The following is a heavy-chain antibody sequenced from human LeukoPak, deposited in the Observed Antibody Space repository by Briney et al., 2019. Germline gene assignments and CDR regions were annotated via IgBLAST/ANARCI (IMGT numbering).Heavy chain of an antibody. CDR2: IIHSGST. CDR1: SGSFSGYY. V-gene: IGHV4-34*12. CDR3: ARTKAYYYDSSGYTP. D-gene: IGHD3-22*01. Sequence: PSETLSLTCAVYSGSFSGYYWNWIRQPPGKGLEWIGEIIHSGSTNYNPSLKSRVTISVDTSKNQFSLKLSSVTAADTAVYYCARTKAYYYDSSGYTPWGQGTLVTVSS. J-gene: IGHJ5*02.